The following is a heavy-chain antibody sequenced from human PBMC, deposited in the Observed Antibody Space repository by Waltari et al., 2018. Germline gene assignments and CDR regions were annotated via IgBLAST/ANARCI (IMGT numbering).Heavy chain of an antibody. Sequence: QVQLQESGPGLVKPSETLSLTCTVSGGSISSSYWSWIRQPAGKGLEWIGRIYTSGSTNYNPSLKSRVTISVDKSKNQFSLKLSSVTAADTAVYYCARGAAAGTGSYYYGMDVWGQGTTVTVSS. J-gene: IGHJ6*02. CDR1: GGSISSSY. V-gene: IGHV4-4*07. D-gene: IGHD6-13*01. CDR3: ARGAAAGTGSYYYGMDV. CDR2: IYTSGST.